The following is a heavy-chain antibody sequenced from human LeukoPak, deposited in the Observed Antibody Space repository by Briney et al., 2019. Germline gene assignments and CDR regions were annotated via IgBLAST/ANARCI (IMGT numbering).Heavy chain of an antibody. D-gene: IGHD4-17*01. J-gene: IGHJ4*02. CDR3: ARDRSYGDYVWDFDY. CDR1: GFTFSSYA. Sequence: GRSLRLCCAASGFTFSSYAMHWVRQAPGKGLEWVAVISYDGSNKYYADSVKGRFTISRDNSKNTLYLQMNSLRAEDTAVYYCARDRSYGDYVWDFDYWGQGTLVTVSS. V-gene: IGHV3-30*04. CDR2: ISYDGSNK.